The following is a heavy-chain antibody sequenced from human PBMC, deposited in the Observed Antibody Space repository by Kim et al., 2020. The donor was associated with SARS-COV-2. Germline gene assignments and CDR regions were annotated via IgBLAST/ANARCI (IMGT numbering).Heavy chain of an antibody. V-gene: IGHV1-69*13. Sequence: SVKVSCKASGGTFSSYAISWVRQAPGQGLEWMGGIIPIFGTANYAQKFQGRVTITADESTSTSYMELSSLRSEDTAVYYCARGPDYYDSSGYYISLDYWGQGTLVTVSS. J-gene: IGHJ4*02. D-gene: IGHD3-22*01. CDR1: GGTFSSYA. CDR3: ARGPDYYDSSGYYISLDY. CDR2: IIPIFGTA.